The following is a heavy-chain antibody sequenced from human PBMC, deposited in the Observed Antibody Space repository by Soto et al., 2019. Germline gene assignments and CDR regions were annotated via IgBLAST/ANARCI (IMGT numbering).Heavy chain of an antibody. D-gene: IGHD3-22*01. V-gene: IGHV1-2*02. J-gene: IGHJ4*02. CDR2: INPNSGGT. CDR1: GYTFTGYY. Sequence: ASVKVSCKASGYTFTGYYMHWVRQAPGQGLEWMGWINPNSGGTNYAQKFQGRVTMTRDTSTSTVYMELSSLRSEDTAVYYCARGPYYYDSSGYYAYWGQGTLVTVSS. CDR3: ARGPYYYDSSGYYAY.